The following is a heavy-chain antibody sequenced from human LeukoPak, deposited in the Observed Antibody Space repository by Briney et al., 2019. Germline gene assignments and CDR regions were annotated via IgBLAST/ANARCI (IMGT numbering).Heavy chain of an antibody. Sequence: SETLSFNCTVSGGSISSGGYYWSWIRQHPGKGLEWIGYIYYSGSTYYNPSLKSRVTISVDTSKNQFSLKLSSVTAADTAVYYCARDGFIAAAARVWAFFDYWGQGTLVTVSS. CDR3: ARDGFIAAAARVWAFFDY. D-gene: IGHD6-13*01. J-gene: IGHJ4*02. CDR2: IYYSGST. V-gene: IGHV4-31*03. CDR1: GGSISSGGYY.